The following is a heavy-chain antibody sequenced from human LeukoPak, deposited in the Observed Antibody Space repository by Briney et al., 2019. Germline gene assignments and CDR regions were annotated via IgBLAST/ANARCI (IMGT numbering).Heavy chain of an antibody. CDR3: ARHRSPGAFDI. V-gene: IGHV4-59*08. Sequence: PSETLSLTCSVSGGSISSYYWSWIRQPPGKGLEWIGCIYYSGSTNYNPSLKSRVTISVDTSKNQISLMVSSVTAADTAVYYCARHRSPGAFDIWGQGTMVTVSS. CDR1: GGSISSYY. J-gene: IGHJ3*02. CDR2: IYYSGST.